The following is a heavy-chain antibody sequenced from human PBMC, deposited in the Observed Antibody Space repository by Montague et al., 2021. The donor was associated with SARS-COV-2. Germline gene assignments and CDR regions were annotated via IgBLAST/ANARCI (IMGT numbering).Heavy chain of an antibody. V-gene: IGHV4-59*01. CDR3: VRESDSYPSGTQYFDL. Sequence: SETLSLTCTVSGGSISSYYWCWIRQPPGKALELIGYIYYSGSTNYNSSLNSRVTISVDTSKNQFSLKLTSVTAADTAVYFCVRESDSYPSGTQYFDLWGRGTLVTVFS. CDR2: IYYSGST. CDR1: GGSISSYY. D-gene: IGHD5-18*01. J-gene: IGHJ2*01.